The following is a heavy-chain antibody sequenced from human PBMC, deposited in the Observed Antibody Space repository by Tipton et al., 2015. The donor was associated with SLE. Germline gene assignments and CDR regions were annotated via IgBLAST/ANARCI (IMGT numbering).Heavy chain of an antibody. D-gene: IGHD6-19*01. CDR1: GGSISSSNW. V-gene: IGHV4-4*02. Sequence: SLRLSCAVSGGSISSSNWWSWVRQPPGKGLEWIGEIYHSGSTNDNPSLKSRVTISVDKSKNQFSLKLSSVTAADTAVYYCAKAVAGLFDYWGQGTLVTVSS. CDR2: IYHSGST. CDR3: AKAVAGLFDY. J-gene: IGHJ4*02.